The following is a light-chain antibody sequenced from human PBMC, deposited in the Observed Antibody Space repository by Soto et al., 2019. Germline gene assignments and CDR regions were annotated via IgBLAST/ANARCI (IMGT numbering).Light chain of an antibody. CDR2: DVR. V-gene: IGLV2-14*01. Sequence: QSVLTQPASVSGSPGQSIPISCTGTSSDVGGYNYVSWYQQHPGKAPKLMIYDVRNRPSGASNRFSGSKSVNTASLTISGLQAEDEADYYCSSYTTVSTYVFGTGTKVTVL. CDR3: SSYTTVSTYV. J-gene: IGLJ1*01. CDR1: SSDVGGYNY.